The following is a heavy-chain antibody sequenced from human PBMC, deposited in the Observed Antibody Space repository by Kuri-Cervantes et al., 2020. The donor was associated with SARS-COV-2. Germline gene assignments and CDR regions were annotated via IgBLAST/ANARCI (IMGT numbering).Heavy chain of an antibody. D-gene: IGHD3-22*01. CDR1: GFTFSSYA. V-gene: IGHV3-30-3*01. Sequence: GESLKISCAASGFTFSSYAMHWVRQAPGKGLEWVAVISYDGSNKYYADSVKGRFTISRDNSKNTLYLQMSSLRAEDTAVYYCARCRGGYYDSSGFYDGDAFDIWGQGTMVTVSS. J-gene: IGHJ3*02. CDR2: ISYDGSNK. CDR3: ARCRGGYYDSSGFYDGDAFDI.